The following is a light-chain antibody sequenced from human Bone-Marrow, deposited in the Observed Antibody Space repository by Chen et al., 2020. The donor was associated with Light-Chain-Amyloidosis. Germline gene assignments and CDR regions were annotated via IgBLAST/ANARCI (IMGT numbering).Light chain of an antibody. CDR3: QQRSNWPPWFFT. Sequence: EIVLTQSPATLSLSPGERATLSCRSSQSVRRSLAWYQQRPGQAPRLLFYDTSDRASGIPARFSGSGSGTDFTLTISRLEPEDFAVYFCQQRSNWPPWFFTFGPGTRVEI. V-gene: IGKV3-11*01. J-gene: IGKJ3*01. CDR1: QSVRRS. CDR2: DTS.